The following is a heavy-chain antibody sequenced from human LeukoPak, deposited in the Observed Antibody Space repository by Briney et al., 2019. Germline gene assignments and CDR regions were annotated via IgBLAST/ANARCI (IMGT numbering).Heavy chain of an antibody. Sequence: TGGSLRLSCAASGFTVSSNYMSWVRQAPGKGLEWVSVIYSGGSTYYAGSVKGRFTISRDNSKNTLYLQMNSLRAEDTAVYYCARDPGGRGWFNPWGQGTLVTVSS. D-gene: IGHD1-1*01. V-gene: IGHV3-66*02. CDR2: IYSGGST. CDR1: GFTVSSNY. CDR3: ARDPGGRGWFNP. J-gene: IGHJ5*02.